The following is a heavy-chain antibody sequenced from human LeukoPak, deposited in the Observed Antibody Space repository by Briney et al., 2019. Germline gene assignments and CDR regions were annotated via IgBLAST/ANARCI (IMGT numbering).Heavy chain of an antibody. CDR2: IYSSGTT. CDR3: ARDKGPRYSYGYVY. CDR1: GVSISTYY. J-gene: IGHJ4*02. D-gene: IGHD5-18*01. V-gene: IGHV4-59*12. Sequence: PSETLSLTCTVSGVSISTYYWSWIRQPPGKGPEWIGYIYSSGTTNYNPSLKSRVTISIDTSKNEFSLKLSSVTAADTAVYYCARDKGPRYSYGYVYWGQGTLVTVSS.